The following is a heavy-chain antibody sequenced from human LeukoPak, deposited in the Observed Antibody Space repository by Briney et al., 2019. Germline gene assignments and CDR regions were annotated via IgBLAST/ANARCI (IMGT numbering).Heavy chain of an antibody. Sequence: SETLSLTCTVSGGSISTSNYYWGWIRQPPGKGLEWIGNIFYSGSTYYSPSLKSRVTISLDTSKNQFSLKLSSVTAADTAVYYCARGRYCSDGSCYLDYWGQGTLVTVSS. D-gene: IGHD2-15*01. CDR2: IFYSGST. V-gene: IGHV4-39*07. J-gene: IGHJ4*02. CDR1: GGSISTSNYY. CDR3: ARGRYCSDGSCYLDY.